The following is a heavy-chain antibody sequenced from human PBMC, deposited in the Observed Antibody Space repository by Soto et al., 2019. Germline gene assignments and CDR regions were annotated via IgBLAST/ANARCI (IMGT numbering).Heavy chain of an antibody. V-gene: IGHV3-48*02. CDR3: ARGDRLGCSGDRCFSDGLFLS. Sequence: EVQLVESGGGLVQRGGSLRLSCAASGFTFGIYSMNWVRQAPGKGLEWISYINGSSSTMYYADSVKGRFIISRDNADNSLYLQMNSLRDADTAVYYCARGDRLGCSGDRCFSDGLFLSWGQGTLVTVSS. J-gene: IGHJ5*02. D-gene: IGHD2-15*01. CDR1: GFTFGIYS. CDR2: INGSSSTM.